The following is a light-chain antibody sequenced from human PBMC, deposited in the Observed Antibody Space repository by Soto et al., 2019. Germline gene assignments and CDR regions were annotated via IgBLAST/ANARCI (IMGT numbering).Light chain of an antibody. Sequence: QSALTQPASVSGSPGQSITISCTGTSSDVGGYNYVSWYQQHPGNVPKLMIYEVTSRPAGVSHRFSGSKSGNTASLTISGLQAEDEADYYCSSYTSSTAYVFGTGTKVTVL. CDR2: EVT. CDR1: SSDVGGYNY. J-gene: IGLJ1*01. CDR3: SSYTSSTAYV. V-gene: IGLV2-14*01.